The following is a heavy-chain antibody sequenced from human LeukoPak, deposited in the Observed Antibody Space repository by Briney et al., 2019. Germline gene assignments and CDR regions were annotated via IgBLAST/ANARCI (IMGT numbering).Heavy chain of an antibody. Sequence: PGGSLRLSCAASGFTFSSYGMHWVRQAPGKGLEWVAVISYDGSNKYYADSVKGRFTISRDNSKNTLYLQMNSLRAEDTAVYYCAKALGMVWGKGTTVTVSS. V-gene: IGHV3-30*18. CDR3: AKALGMV. CDR2: ISYDGSNK. CDR1: GFTFSSYG. J-gene: IGHJ6*04. D-gene: IGHD7-27*01.